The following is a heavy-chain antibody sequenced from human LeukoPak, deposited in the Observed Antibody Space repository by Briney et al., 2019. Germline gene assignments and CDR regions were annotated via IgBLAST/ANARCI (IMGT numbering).Heavy chain of an antibody. J-gene: IGHJ3*02. D-gene: IGHD5-18*01. V-gene: IGHV3-23*01. CDR3: AKAFREFGTSSSYSSFDT. Sequence: PGGSLRLSCAAAGFTFSSYAMSWVRQAPGKGREWVSAISGSGGSTYYADSVKGRFTISRDDSQNILYLQMNGLRAEDTAVYFCAKAFREFGTSSSYSSFDTWGQGTMVTVSS. CDR2: ISGSGGST. CDR1: GFTFSSYA.